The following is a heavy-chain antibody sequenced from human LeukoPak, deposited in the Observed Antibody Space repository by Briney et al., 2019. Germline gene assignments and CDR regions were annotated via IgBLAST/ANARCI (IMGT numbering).Heavy chain of an antibody. CDR3: ARGTAVAGRVYYYYYMDV. J-gene: IGHJ6*03. D-gene: IGHD6-19*01. CDR2: IYYSGST. V-gene: IGHV4-59*12. CDR1: GGSISSYY. Sequence: SETLSLTCTVSGGSISSYYWSWIRQPPGKGLEWIGYIYYSGSTNYNPSLKSRVTISVDTSKNQFSLKLSSVTAADTAVYYCARGTAVAGRVYYYYYMDVWGKGTTVTVSS.